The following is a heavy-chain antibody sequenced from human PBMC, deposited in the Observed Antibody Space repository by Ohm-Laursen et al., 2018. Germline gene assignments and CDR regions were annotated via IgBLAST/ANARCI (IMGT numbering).Heavy chain of an antibody. CDR2: IYYSGST. D-gene: IGHD4-23*01. CDR1: GGSISSSSYY. J-gene: IGHJ5*02. CDR3: ASYYGGYDP. Sequence: LSLTCTVSGGSISSSSYYWGWIRQPPGKGLEWIGTIYYSGSTYYNPSLKSRVTISVDRSKNQFSLKLSSVTAADTAMYYCASYYGGYDPWGQGTLVTVSS. V-gene: IGHV4-39*01.